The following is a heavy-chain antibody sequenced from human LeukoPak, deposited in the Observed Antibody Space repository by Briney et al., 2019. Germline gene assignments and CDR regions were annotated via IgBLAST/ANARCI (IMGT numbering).Heavy chain of an antibody. V-gene: IGHV1-2*02. Sequence: ASVKVSCKASGYTFTGYYMHWVRQAPGQGLEWMGWINPNSGGTNYAQKFQGRVTMTRDTSISTAYMELSRLRSDDTAVYYCARDHRSGRDYYYMDVWGKGTTVTVSS. CDR3: ARDHRSGRDYYYMDV. CDR1: GYTFTGYY. D-gene: IGHD1-14*01. CDR2: INPNSGGT. J-gene: IGHJ6*03.